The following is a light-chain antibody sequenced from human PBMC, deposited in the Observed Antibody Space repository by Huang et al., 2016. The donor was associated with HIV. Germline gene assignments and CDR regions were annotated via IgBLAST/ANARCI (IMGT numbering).Light chain of an antibody. J-gene: IGKJ1*01. CDR1: QKIRTY. Sequence: DIQMTQSPLALSASVGDRVPITCRARQKIRTYLNWYQHKSGKVPKLLMYGVSNLQNGAPSRFGGGGCGTDFTLTISSLQPEDFATYSCQQSYTTPWTFGQGTKVEV. CDR2: GVS. CDR3: QQSYTTPWT. V-gene: IGKV1-39*01.